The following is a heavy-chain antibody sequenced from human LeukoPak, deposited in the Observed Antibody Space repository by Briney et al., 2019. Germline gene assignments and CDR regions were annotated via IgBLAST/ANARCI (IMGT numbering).Heavy chain of an antibody. V-gene: IGHV4-59*12. Sequence: PSETLSLTCTVSGGSISSYYWSWIRQPPGKGLEWIGYIYYSGSTNYNPSLKSRVTISVDTSKNQFSLKLSSVTAADTAVYYCARMEQWLPRDAFDIWGQGTMVTVSS. J-gene: IGHJ3*02. CDR1: GGSISSYY. D-gene: IGHD6-19*01. CDR2: IYYSGST. CDR3: ARMEQWLPRDAFDI.